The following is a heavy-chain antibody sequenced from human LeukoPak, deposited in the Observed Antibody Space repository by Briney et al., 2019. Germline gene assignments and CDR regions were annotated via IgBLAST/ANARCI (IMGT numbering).Heavy chain of an antibody. Sequence: SQTLSLTCTVSGGSISSGDYYWSWIRQPPGKGLEWIGYIYYSGSTYYNPSLKSRVTISVDTSKNQFSLKLSSVTAADTAVYYCARRGYSGYGGDYFDYWGQGTLVTVSS. V-gene: IGHV4-30-4*01. J-gene: IGHJ4*02. CDR3: ARRGYSGYGGDYFDY. D-gene: IGHD5-12*01. CDR1: GGSISSGDYY. CDR2: IYYSGST.